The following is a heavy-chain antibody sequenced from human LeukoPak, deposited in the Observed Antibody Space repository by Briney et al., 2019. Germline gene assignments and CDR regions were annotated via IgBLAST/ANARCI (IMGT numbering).Heavy chain of an antibody. CDR3: ARFHITMVRGGGLDY. D-gene: IGHD3-10*01. V-gene: IGHV4-59*08. CDR2: IYYSGST. J-gene: IGHJ4*02. Sequence: RPSETLSLTCTVSGGSISSYYWSWIRQPPGKGLEWIGYIYYSGSTNYNPSLKSRVTISVDTSKNQFSLKLSSVTAADTAVYYCARFHITMVRGGGLDYWGQGTLVTVSS. CDR1: GGSISSYY.